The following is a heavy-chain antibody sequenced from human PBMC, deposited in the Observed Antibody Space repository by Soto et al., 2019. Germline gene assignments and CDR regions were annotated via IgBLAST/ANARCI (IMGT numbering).Heavy chain of an antibody. CDR1: GFALSDYY. CDR3: ARDLLPTLATEDYFYYGMDV. V-gene: IGHV3-11*01. J-gene: IGHJ6*02. CDR2: ITSSATTI. Sequence: QVQLLESGGGLVKPGGSLRLSCAGSGFALSDYYMNWIRQAPGKGLEWVAYITSSATTIFYADSVKGRFTISRDNAKNSLNLHRSSLTAEDKVVYYCARDLLPTLATEDYFYYGMDVWGQGTTGTVSS. D-gene: IGHD4-17*01.